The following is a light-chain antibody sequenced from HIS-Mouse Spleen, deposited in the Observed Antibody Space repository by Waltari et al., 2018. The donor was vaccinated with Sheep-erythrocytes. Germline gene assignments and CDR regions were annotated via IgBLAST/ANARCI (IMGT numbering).Light chain of an antibody. V-gene: IGKV3-11*01. CDR2: DAS. J-gene: IGKJ4*01. CDR1: QSVSSY. Sequence: EIVLTQSPATLSLSPGXRATLSCRASQSVSSYLAWYQQKPGQAPRLLIYDASNRATGIPARFSGSGSGTDFTLTISSLEPEDFAVYYCQQRSNXXTXGGGTKVEIK. CDR3: QQRSNXXT.